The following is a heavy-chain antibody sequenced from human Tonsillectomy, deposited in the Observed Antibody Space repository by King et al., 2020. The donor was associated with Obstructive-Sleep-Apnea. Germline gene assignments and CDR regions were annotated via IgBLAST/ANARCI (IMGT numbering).Heavy chain of an antibody. CDR3: ARGASGSTIDY. CDR1: GFTFSSYG. J-gene: IGHJ4*02. CDR2: ISYDGRNK. D-gene: IGHD1-26*01. Sequence: VQLVESGGGVVQPGRSLRLSCAASGFTFSSYGMHWVRQAPGKGLEWVAIISYDGRNKYYADSVKGRFTISRDNSKNTLSVQMNSLRAEDTAVYYCARGASGSTIDYWGQGTLVTVSS. V-gene: IGHV3-30*03.